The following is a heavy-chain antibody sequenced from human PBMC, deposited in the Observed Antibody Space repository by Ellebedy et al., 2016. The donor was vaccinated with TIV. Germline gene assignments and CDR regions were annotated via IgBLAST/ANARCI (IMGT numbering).Heavy chain of an antibody. J-gene: IGHJ4*02. D-gene: IGHD6-19*01. V-gene: IGHV3-20*04. CDR3: VRDPWLVMDY. CDR1: GFSFEDYA. Sequence: GESLKISCAASGFSFEDYAMSWVRQAPGKGLEWVSGISHNGDSTTYADSVKGRFTISRDNAKNTLYLQMNSLRAEDTAMYYCVRDPWLVMDYWGQGIVVTVSS. CDR2: ISHNGDST.